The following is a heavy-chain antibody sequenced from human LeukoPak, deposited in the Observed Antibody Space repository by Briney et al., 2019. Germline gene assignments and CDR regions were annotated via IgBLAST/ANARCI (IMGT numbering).Heavy chain of an antibody. J-gene: IGHJ4*02. V-gene: IGHV1-3*01. D-gene: IGHD3-22*01. Sequence: RASVKVSCKASGYTFTDYTMHWLRQAPGQRLDWMGWINGGSGNTKYSPEFQGRVTITRDTSASTAYMELSSLRSEDTAVHYCANPRYDSSGYYYVDWGQGTLVTVSS. CDR3: ANPRYDSSGYYYVD. CDR1: GYTFTDYT. CDR2: INGGSGNT.